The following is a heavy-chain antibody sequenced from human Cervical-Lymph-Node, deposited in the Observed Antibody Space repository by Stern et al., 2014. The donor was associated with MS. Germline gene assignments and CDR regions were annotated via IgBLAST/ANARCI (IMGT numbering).Heavy chain of an antibody. CDR2: INPSGGST. V-gene: IGHV1-46*01. J-gene: IGHJ4*02. CDR1: GYTFTSYS. Sequence: EQLVQSGAEVKKPGASVKVSCKASGYTFTSYSMHWVRQAHGQGIGWMGIINPSGGSTSYAQKFQGRVTMTRDTSTSTVYMELSSLRSEDTAVYYCAREGQLVHGGFDYWGQGTLVTVSS. D-gene: IGHD6-6*01. CDR3: AREGQLVHGGFDY.